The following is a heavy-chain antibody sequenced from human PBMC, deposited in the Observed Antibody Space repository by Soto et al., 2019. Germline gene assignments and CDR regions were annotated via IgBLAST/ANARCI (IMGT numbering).Heavy chain of an antibody. CDR3: ATTRVGPCSSSICFSVIFDGMDV. J-gene: IGHJ6*02. V-gene: IGHV3-30-3*01. CDR2: ISYDGTIT. D-gene: IGHD2-2*01. Sequence: VGSLRLSCAASGFTISNYGMHWVRQAPGKGLEWVAVISYDGTITYYADSVKGRFTISRDNSKNTLYLQMNSLRTEDTAVYYCATTRVGPCSSSICFSVIFDGMDVWGQGATVTAP. CDR1: GFTISNYG.